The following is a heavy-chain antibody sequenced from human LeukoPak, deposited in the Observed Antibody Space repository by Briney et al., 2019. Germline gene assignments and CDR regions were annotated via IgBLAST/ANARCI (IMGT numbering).Heavy chain of an antibody. CDR3: ARVRGHLLTSRYFDY. V-gene: IGHV3-30*02. CDR1: EFTFSSYG. J-gene: IGHJ4*02. Sequence: GGSLRLSCAASEFTFSSYGMHWVRQAPGKGLEWVAFIRYDGTNKYYADSVKGRFTISRDNSKNTLYLQMNSLRAEDTAVYYCARVRGHLLTSRYFDYWGQGTLVTVSS. CDR2: IRYDGTNK. D-gene: IGHD2/OR15-2a*01.